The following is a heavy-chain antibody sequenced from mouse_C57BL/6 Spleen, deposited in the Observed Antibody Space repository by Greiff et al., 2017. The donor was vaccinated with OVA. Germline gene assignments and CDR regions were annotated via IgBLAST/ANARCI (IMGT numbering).Heavy chain of an antibody. CDR1: GYTFTDYY. Sequence: EVQLQQSGPELVKPGASVKISCKASGYTFTDYYMNWVKQSHGKSLEWIGDINPNNGGTSYNQKFKGKATLTVDKSSSTAYMELRSLTSEDSAVYYCAGLGPFAYWGQGTLVTVSA. J-gene: IGHJ3*01. CDR2: INPNNGGT. V-gene: IGHV1-26*01. CDR3: AGLGPFAY. D-gene: IGHD4-1*01.